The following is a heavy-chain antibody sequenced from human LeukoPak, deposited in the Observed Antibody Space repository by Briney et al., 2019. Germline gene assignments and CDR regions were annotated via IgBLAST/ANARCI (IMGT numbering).Heavy chain of an antibody. Sequence: GGSLRLSCAASGFTFSSYSMNWVRQAPGKGLEWVLYISSSSSTIYHADSVKGRFTISRDNAKNSLYLQMNSLRAEDTAVYYCARDPSMDVWGKGTTVTVSS. CDR1: GFTFSSYS. CDR3: ARDPSMDV. J-gene: IGHJ6*03. CDR2: ISSSSSTI. V-gene: IGHV3-48*04.